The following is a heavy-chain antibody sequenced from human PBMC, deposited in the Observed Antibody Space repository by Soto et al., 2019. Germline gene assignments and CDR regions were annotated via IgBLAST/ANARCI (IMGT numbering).Heavy chain of an antibody. J-gene: IGHJ6*02. V-gene: IGHV1-69*13. CDR1: GGTFSSYA. CDR2: IIPIFGTA. D-gene: IGHD2-2*02. CDR3: ASLGYCSSTSCYKDGMDV. Sequence: SVKVSCKASGGTFSSYAISWVRQAPGQGLEWMGGIIPIFGTANYAQKFQGRVTITADESTSTAYMELSSLRSEDTAVYYCASLGYCSSTSCYKDGMDVWGQGTTVTVSS.